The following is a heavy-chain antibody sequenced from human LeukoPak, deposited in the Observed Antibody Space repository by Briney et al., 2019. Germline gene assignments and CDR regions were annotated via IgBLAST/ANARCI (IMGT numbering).Heavy chain of an antibody. V-gene: IGHV1-46*01. Sequence: ASVKVSCKASGGTFSSYAISWVRQAPGQGLEWMGIINPSGGSTSYAQKFQGRVTMTRDTSTSTVYMELSSLRSEDTAVYYCARGIESERGTLDAAPFDYWGQGTLVTVSS. CDR1: GGTFSSYA. J-gene: IGHJ4*02. CDR2: INPSGGST. D-gene: IGHD2-15*01. CDR3: ARGIESERGTLDAAPFDY.